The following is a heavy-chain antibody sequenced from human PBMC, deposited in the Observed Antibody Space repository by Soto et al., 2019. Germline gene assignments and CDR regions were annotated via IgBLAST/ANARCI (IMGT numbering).Heavy chain of an antibody. CDR2: ISGSGGST. Sequence: EVQLLESGGGLVQPGGSLRLSCAASGFTFSSYAMSWVRQSPGKWLEWVSAISGSGGSTYYADSVKGRFTISRDNSKNSMYLQMNRVSAEDTAVYYCEKDPIRGTPFFGRFHPWGQGTLVTVSS. CDR3: EKDPIRGTPFFGRFHP. V-gene: IGHV3-23*01. CDR1: GFTFSSYA. J-gene: IGHJ5*02. D-gene: IGHD3-3*01.